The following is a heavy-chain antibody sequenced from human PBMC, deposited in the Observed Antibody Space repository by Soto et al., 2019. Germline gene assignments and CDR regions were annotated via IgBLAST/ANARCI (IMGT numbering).Heavy chain of an antibody. CDR3: ARGGHSSGWYWWFDP. Sequence: SETLSLTCAVYGGSFSGYYWSWIRQPPGKGLEWIGEINHSGSTNYNPSLKSRVTISVDTPKNQCSLKLSSVTASDTAVYYCARGGHSSGWYWWFDPWGQGTLVTVSS. D-gene: IGHD6-19*01. V-gene: IGHV4-34*01. CDR1: GGSFSGYY. J-gene: IGHJ5*02. CDR2: INHSGST.